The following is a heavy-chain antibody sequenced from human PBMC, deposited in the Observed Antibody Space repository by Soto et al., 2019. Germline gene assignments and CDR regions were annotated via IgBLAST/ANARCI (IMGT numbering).Heavy chain of an antibody. D-gene: IGHD1-1*01. J-gene: IGHJ5*02. CDR1: GGSISSGGYS. V-gene: IGHV4-30-2*01. CDR3: ARDQLEGNWFDP. Sequence: QLQLQESGSGLVRPSQTLSLTCAVSGGSISSGGYSWNWIRQPPGKGLEWIGYIYHSGSTLYNPSRKSRVTISVDKSKNQFSRKLSYVTAADTAVYYCARDQLEGNWFDPWGQGTLVTVSP. CDR2: IYHSGST.